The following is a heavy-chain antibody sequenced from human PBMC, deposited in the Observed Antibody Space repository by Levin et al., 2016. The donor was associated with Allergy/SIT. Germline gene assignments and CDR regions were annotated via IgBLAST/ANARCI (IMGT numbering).Heavy chain of an antibody. Sequence: GESLKISCAASGFTFDAYDMHWVRQATGKGLEWVSTIGAAGDIYYSGSVQGRFTISRENAKNSLYLHMNSLRAGDTAVYYCARGDRGYYSYGMDVWGQGTTVTVSS. CDR3: ARGDRGYYSYGMDV. CDR2: IGAAGDI. J-gene: IGHJ6*02. D-gene: IGHD1-14*01. CDR1: GFTFDAYD. V-gene: IGHV3-13*01.